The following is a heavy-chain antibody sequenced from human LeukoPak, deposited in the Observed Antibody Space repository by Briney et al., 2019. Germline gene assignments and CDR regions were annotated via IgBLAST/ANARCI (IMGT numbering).Heavy chain of an antibody. D-gene: IGHD6-19*01. Sequence: GGSLRLSCAASGFTFDTYGMHWVRQAPGKGLEWVAVIWYDGSSKYYADSVKGRFTISRDNSKNTLYLQMNSLRAEDTAVYYCAKDRYSSGLYFDYWGQGTLVTVSS. V-gene: IGHV3-30*02. CDR1: GFTFDTYG. CDR2: IWYDGSSK. CDR3: AKDRYSSGLYFDY. J-gene: IGHJ4*02.